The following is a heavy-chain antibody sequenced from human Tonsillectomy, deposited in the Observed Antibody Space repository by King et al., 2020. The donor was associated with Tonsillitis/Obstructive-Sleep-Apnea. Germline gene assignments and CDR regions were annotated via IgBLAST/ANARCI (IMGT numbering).Heavy chain of an antibody. J-gene: IGHJ4*02. V-gene: IGHV3-74*01. CDR3: AGGGWYSSSSLGY. Sequence: VQLVESGGGLVQPGGSLRLSCAASGFTFTNDWMHWVRQAPGKGLVWVSRINSDGSNTTYADSVKGRFAISRDNARNTLFLQMNSLRAEDTAVYYCAGGGWYSSSSLGYWGQGSLVTVSS. CDR2: INSDGSNT. D-gene: IGHD6-6*01. CDR1: GFTFTNDW.